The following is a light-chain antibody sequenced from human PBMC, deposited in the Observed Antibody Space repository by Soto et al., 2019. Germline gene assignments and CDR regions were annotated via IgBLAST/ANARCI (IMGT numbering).Light chain of an antibody. CDR2: DAS. J-gene: IGKJ4*02. Sequence: EIVLTQSPATLSLSPGDRATLSCRASQSVSSYLAWHQQKPGQAPRLLIYDASNSATGIPARFSGSGSGTDFTLTITTLEPEDFAVYYCQQRSNWPTTFGGGTKVEIK. CDR1: QSVSSY. V-gene: IGKV3-11*01. CDR3: QQRSNWPTT.